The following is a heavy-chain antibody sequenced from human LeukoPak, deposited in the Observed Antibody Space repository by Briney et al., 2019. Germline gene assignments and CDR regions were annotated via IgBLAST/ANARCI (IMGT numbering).Heavy chain of an antibody. Sequence: PSETLSLTCTVSGGSIINHYGSWIRQPAGKGLEWIGRIYRSGSANYSPSLKSRVSMSIDTSNNHFSLTLTSVTAADTALYFCAGDVRYASGWSTPESWGQGTLVTVSS. D-gene: IGHD6-19*01. J-gene: IGHJ5*02. CDR1: GGSIINHY. CDR3: AGDVRYASGWSTPES. CDR2: IYRSGSA. V-gene: IGHV4-4*07.